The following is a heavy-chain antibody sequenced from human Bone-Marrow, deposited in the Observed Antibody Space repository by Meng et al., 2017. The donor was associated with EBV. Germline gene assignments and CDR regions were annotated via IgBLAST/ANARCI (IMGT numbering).Heavy chain of an antibody. D-gene: IGHD6-13*01. CDR2: IKSKTDGGTT. V-gene: IGHV3-15*01. CDR1: GFTFSNAW. Sequence: VQLVESGGGLVKPGGSLRLSCAASGFTFSNAWMSWVRQAPGKGLEWVGRIKSKTDGGTTDYAAPVKGRFTISRDDSKNTLYLQMNSLKTEDTAVYYCTTDTSIAAAATGDYWGQGTLVTVSS. J-gene: IGHJ4*02. CDR3: TTDTSIAAAATGDY.